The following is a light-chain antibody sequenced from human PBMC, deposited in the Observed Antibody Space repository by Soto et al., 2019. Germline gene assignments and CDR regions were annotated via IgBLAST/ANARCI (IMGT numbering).Light chain of an antibody. V-gene: IGLV2-11*01. CDR2: DVS. J-gene: IGLJ3*02. Sequence: QSALTQPRSVSGSPGQSVTISCTGTSSDVGGYNYVSWYQQHPGKAPKLMIYDVSKRPSGVPDRFSGSKSGNTASLTISGLQAEDEADHYCCSYAGSYTLRVFGGGTKLTVL. CDR3: CSYAGSYTLRV. CDR1: SSDVGGYNY.